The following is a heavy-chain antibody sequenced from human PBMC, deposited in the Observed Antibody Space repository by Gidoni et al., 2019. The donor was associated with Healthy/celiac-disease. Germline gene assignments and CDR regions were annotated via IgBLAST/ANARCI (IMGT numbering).Heavy chain of an antibody. CDR2: IYYSGST. CDR3: ARHIVLGFGIAVEGGAFDI. V-gene: IGHV4-39*01. CDR1: GGSISSSSYY. Sequence: QLQLQESGPGLVKPSETLSLTCTVSGGSISSSSYYWGWIRQPPGKGLEWIGSIYYSGSTYYNPSLKSRVTISVDTSKNQFSLKLSSVTAADTAVYYCARHIVLGFGIAVEGGAFDIWGQGTMVTVSS. J-gene: IGHJ3*02. D-gene: IGHD6-19*01.